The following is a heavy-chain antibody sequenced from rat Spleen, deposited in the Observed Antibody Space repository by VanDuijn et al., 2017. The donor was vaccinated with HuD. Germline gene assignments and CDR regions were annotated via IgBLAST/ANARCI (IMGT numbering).Heavy chain of an antibody. CDR1: GFSLTSYH. CDR3: ARETYIGTTNWFAY. D-gene: IGHD1-5*01. V-gene: IGHV2-32*01. CDR2: MWRDGDT. Sequence: QVQLKESGPGLVQPSQTLSLTCTVSGFSLTSYHVHWVRQPPGKGLEWMGVMWRDGDTSSNPALKSRLSISRDTSKSQFFLKMSSLQTEDTATYYCARETYIGTTNWFAYWGQGTLVTVSS. J-gene: IGHJ3*01.